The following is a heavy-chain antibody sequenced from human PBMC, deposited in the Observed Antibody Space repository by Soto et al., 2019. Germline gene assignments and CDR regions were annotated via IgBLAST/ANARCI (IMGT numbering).Heavy chain of an antibody. CDR2: IIPIFGTA. D-gene: IGHD1-1*01. CDR3: ARPQRVRWNSDWYFDL. J-gene: IGHJ2*01. Sequence: QVQLVQSGAEVKKPGSSVKVSCKASGGTFSSYAISWVRQAPGQGPEWMGGIIPIFGTANYAQKFQGRVTITADESTSTADMELSSMRSEDTAVYYGARPQRVRWNSDWYFDLWGRGTLVTVSS. CDR1: GGTFSSYA. V-gene: IGHV1-69*12.